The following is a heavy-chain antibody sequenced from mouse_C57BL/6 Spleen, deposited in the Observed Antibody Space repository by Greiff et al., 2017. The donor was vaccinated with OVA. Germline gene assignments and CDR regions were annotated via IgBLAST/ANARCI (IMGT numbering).Heavy chain of an antibody. CDR1: GYTFTDYA. Sequence: LVESGPELVRPGVSVKISCKGSGYTFTDYAMHWVKQSHAKSLAWIGVISTYSGDASYNQKFKDKATMTVDKSSSTAYRERARLTSEDSAVYYCARYGYYLDCWGQGTTLTVAS. V-gene: IGHV1-67*01. CDR2: ISTYSGDA. CDR3: ARYGYYLDC. J-gene: IGHJ2*01. D-gene: IGHD2-2*01.